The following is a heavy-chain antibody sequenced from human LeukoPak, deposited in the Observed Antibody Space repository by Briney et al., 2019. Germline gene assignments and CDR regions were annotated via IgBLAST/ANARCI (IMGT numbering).Heavy chain of an antibody. V-gene: IGHV3-74*01. D-gene: IGHD3-22*01. CDR3: AREGYDSRGPYMDV. CDR1: GFTFSSYW. CDR2: INSDGSST. Sequence: GGSLRLSCAASGFTFSSYWMHWVRQAPGKGLVWVSRINSDGSSTSYADSVKGRFTISRDNAKSTLYLQMNSLRAEDTAVYYCAREGYDSRGPYMDVWGKGTTVTVSS. J-gene: IGHJ6*04.